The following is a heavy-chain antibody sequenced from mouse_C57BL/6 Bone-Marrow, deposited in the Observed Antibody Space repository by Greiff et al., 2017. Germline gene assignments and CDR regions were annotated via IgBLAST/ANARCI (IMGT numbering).Heavy chain of an antibody. J-gene: IGHJ2*01. CDR2: FYPGSGST. V-gene: IGHV1-55*01. CDR1: GYTFTSYW. CDR3: ARYDDYGSYEDY. Sequence: VQLKQSGAELVKPGASVKMSCKASGYTFTSYWITWVKQRPGQGLEWIGDFYPGSGSTNYNEKFKCKATVTVDTSSSTAYMQLSSLTSEDSAVYFCARYDDYGSYEDYWGQGTTLTVSA. D-gene: IGHD1-1*02.